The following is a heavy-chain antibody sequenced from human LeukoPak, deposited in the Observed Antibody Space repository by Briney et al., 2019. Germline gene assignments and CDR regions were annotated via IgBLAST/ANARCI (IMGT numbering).Heavy chain of an antibody. CDR2: IYYSGST. J-gene: IGHJ4*02. D-gene: IGHD3-10*01. CDR3: ARETQQHLWFGESPTVYFDY. Sequence: PSETLSLTCTVSGGSISSYYWSWIRQPPGKGLEWIGYIYYSGSTNYNPSLKSRVTISVDTSKNQFSLKLSSVTAAGTAVYYCARETQQHLWFGESPTVYFDYWGQGTLVTVSS. CDR1: GGSISSYY. V-gene: IGHV4-59*01.